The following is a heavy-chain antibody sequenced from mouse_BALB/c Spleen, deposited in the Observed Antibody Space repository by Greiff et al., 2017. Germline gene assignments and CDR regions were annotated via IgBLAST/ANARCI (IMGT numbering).Heavy chain of an antibody. CDR1: GFTFSSFG. CDR3: ARDYGSSPWYFDY. D-gene: IGHD1-1*01. J-gene: IGHJ2*01. Sequence: EVKVVESGGGLVKPGGSRKLSCAASGFTFSSFGMHWVRQAPEKGLEWVAYISSGSSTIYYADTVKGRFTISRDNPKNTLFLQMTSLRSEDTAMYYCARDYGSSPWYFDYWGQGTTLTVSS. V-gene: IGHV5-17*02. CDR2: ISSGSSTI.